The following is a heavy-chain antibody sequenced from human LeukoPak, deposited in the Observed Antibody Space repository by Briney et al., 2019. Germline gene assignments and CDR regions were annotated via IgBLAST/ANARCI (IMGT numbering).Heavy chain of an antibody. V-gene: IGHV6-1*01. CDR2: TYYRSKWYN. CDR1: GDSVSRNGAA. CDR3: ARWSGSTIDY. Sequence: SQTLSLTCAISGDSVSRNGAAWKWIRQSPSRGREWLGRTYYRSKWYNDYAVSVKSRVTINPDTSKNQFSLQLNSVTPEDTAVYYCARWSGSTIDYWGQGTLVTVSS. D-gene: IGHD7-27*01. J-gene: IGHJ4*02.